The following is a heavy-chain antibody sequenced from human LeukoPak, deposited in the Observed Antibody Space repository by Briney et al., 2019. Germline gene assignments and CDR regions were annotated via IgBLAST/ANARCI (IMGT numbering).Heavy chain of an antibody. Sequence: ASVKVSCKASGYTFTSYAMNWVRQAPGQGLEWMGWINTNTGNPTYAQGFTGRFVFSLDTSVSTAYLQISSLKAEDTAVYYCARTADSSSWYHYYYYGMDVWGQGTTVTVSS. CDR3: ARTADSSSWYHYYYYGMDV. V-gene: IGHV7-4-1*02. D-gene: IGHD6-13*01. CDR2: INTNTGNP. CDR1: GYTFTSYA. J-gene: IGHJ6*02.